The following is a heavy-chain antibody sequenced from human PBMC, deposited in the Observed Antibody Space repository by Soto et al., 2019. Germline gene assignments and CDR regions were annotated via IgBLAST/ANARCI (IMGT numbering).Heavy chain of an antibody. CDR1: GFTFSSYS. CDR3: ARVPTYYYDSSGYPKTYYFDY. CDR2: ISSSSSYI. Sequence: GGSLRLSCAAYGFTFSSYSMNWVRQAPGKGLEWVSSISSSSSYIYYADSVKGRFTISRDNAKNSLYLQMNSLRAEDTAVYYCARVPTYYYDSSGYPKTYYFDYWGQGTLVTVSS. D-gene: IGHD3-22*01. V-gene: IGHV3-21*01. J-gene: IGHJ4*02.